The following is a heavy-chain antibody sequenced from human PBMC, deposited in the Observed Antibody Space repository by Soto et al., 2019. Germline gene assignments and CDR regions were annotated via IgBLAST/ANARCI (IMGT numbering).Heavy chain of an antibody. CDR2: IYHSGST. D-gene: IGHD6-25*01. V-gene: IGHV4-30-2*01. Sequence: SETLSLTCAVSGGSISSGGYSWSWIRQPPGKGLQWIGYIYHSGSTYYNPSLKSRVTISVNTSKNQFSLNLNSVTAADTAVYYCARQRRHSDYWGQGCLVTVS. CDR3: ARQRRHSDY. J-gene: IGHJ4*02. CDR1: GGSISSGGYS.